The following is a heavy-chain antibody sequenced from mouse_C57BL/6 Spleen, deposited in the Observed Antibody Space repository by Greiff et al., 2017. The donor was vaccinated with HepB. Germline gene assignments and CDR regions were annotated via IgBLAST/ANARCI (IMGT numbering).Heavy chain of an antibody. Sequence: QVQLKESGAELARPGASVKLSCKASGYTFTSYGISWVKQRPGQGLEWIGEIYPRSGNTYYNEKFKGKATLTADKSSSTAYMELRSLTSEDSAVYFCARGYDYDRYAMDYWGQGTSVTVSS. V-gene: IGHV1-81*01. CDR1: GYTFTSYG. CDR3: ARGYDYDRYAMDY. J-gene: IGHJ4*01. D-gene: IGHD2-4*01. CDR2: IYPRSGNT.